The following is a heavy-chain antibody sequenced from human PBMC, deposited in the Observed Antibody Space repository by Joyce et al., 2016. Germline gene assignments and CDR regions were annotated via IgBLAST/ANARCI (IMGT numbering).Heavy chain of an antibody. CDR1: GFTFSSYS. D-gene: IGHD3-10*01. Sequence: EVQLVESGGGLVKPGGSLRLSCAASGFTFSSYSMNWVRQAPGKGREWVSSISSSSSYIYYADSVKGRFTISRDNAKNSLYLQMNSLRAEDTAVYYCARGFYYGASAPQYFQHWGQGTLVTVSS. J-gene: IGHJ1*01. CDR3: ARGFYYGASAPQYFQH. V-gene: IGHV3-21*01. CDR2: ISSSSSYI.